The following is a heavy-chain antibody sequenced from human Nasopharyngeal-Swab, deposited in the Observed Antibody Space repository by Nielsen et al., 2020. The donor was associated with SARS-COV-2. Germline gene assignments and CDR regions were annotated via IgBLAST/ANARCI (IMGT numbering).Heavy chain of an antibody. V-gene: IGHV4-59*08. CDR3: ARLRLTTVTTGWFDP. D-gene: IGHD4-17*01. CDR1: GGSITSSY. CDR2: ILYSGST. J-gene: IGHJ5*02. Sequence: SETLSLTCSVSGGSITSSYWSWIRQPPGKRLEWIGYILYSGSTNYNPSLKSRVTISVDTSKNQFSLKLSSVTAADTAVYYCARLRLTTVTTGWFDPWGQGTLVIVSS.